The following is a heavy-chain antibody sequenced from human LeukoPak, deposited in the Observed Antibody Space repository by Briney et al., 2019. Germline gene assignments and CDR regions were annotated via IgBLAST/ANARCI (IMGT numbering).Heavy chain of an antibody. V-gene: IGHV1-2*02. Sequence: ASVKVSCKASGYTFTGSYMHWVRQAPGQGLEWMGWINPNSGGTSYAQKFQGRVTMTRDTSISTAYMELSRLRSDDTAVYYCARARAPALYYFDYWGQGTLVTVSS. D-gene: IGHD2-2*01. J-gene: IGHJ4*02. CDR3: ARARAPALYYFDY. CDR2: INPNSGGT. CDR1: GYTFTGSY.